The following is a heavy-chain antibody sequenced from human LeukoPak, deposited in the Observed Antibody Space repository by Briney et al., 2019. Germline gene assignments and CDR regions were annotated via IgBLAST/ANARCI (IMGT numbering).Heavy chain of an antibody. CDR3: ARLPDIVATRRGDRGDY. D-gene: IGHD5-12*01. Sequence: GESLKISCKGSGYSFTSYWIGWGRQMPGKGLEWMGVIYPGDSDTRYSPSFQGPVPISADKSISTAYLQWSSLKASDTAMYYCARLPDIVATRRGDRGDYWGQGTLVTVSS. V-gene: IGHV5-51*01. J-gene: IGHJ4*02. CDR2: IYPGDSDT. CDR1: GYSFTSYW.